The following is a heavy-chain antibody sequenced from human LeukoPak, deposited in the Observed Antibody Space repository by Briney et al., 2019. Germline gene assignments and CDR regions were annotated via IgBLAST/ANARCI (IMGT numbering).Heavy chain of an antibody. CDR2: IYYSGST. CDR3: ARVSVIAAAGPFDY. V-gene: IGHV4-59*01. D-gene: IGHD6-13*01. Sequence: PSETLSLTCTVSGGSISSYYWSWIRQPPGKGLEWIGYIYYSGSTNYNPSLKSRVTISVDTSKNQFSLKLSSVTAADTAVYYRARVSVIAAAGPFDYWGQGTLVTVSS. CDR1: GGSISSYY. J-gene: IGHJ4*02.